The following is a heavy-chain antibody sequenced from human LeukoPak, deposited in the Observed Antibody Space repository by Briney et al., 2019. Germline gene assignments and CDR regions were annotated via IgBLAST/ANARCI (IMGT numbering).Heavy chain of an antibody. D-gene: IGHD3-22*01. CDR2: IFYSGTT. Sequence: SETLSLTCTVSGNSISSGDNYWSWIRQPAGKGLEWIGFIFYSGTTNYNPSLKSRVTISVDTSKNQFSLKLSSVTAADTAVYYCARGGWDKFDYWAREPWSPSPQ. J-gene: IGHJ4*02. CDR3: ARGGWDKFDY. V-gene: IGHV4-61*10. CDR1: GNSISSGDNY.